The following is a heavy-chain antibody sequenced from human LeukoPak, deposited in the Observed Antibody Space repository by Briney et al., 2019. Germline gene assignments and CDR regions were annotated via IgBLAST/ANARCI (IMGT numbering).Heavy chain of an antibody. J-gene: IGHJ5*02. Sequence: GGSLRLSCAASGFTFSTYAMSWVRQAPGKGLEWVSAISGSGGSTYYADSVKGRFTISRDNSKNTLYLQMNSLRAEDTAVYYCAKVVAGQNWFDPWGQGTLVTVSS. D-gene: IGHD2-15*01. CDR2: ISGSGGST. CDR3: AKVVAGQNWFDP. V-gene: IGHV3-23*01. CDR1: GFTFSTYA.